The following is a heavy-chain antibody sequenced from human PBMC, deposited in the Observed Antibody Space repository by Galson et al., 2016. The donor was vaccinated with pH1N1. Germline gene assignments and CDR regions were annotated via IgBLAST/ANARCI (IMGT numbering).Heavy chain of an antibody. V-gene: IGHV3-74*01. CDR1: GFTFSRYW. D-gene: IGHD4/OR15-4a*01. CDR3: TRDRAFGDYGGASDI. CDR2: INSDGSSR. J-gene: IGHJ3*02. Sequence: SLRLSCAASGFTFSRYWMHWVRQGPGKGLVWVSRINSDGSSRSHADSMEGRFTISRDNAKKPLYLQMNSLRAEDTGVYYCTRDRAFGDYGGASDIWGQGTMVTVSS.